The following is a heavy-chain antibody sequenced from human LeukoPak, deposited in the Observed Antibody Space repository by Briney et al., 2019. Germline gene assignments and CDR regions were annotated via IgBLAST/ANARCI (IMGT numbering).Heavy chain of an antibody. D-gene: IGHD3-22*01. J-gene: IGHJ3*02. V-gene: IGHV3-23*01. CDR3: AEDYYYCRGYPGLYAFYI. CDR2: ISGSGVST. CDR1: GFTFSSYA. Sequence: GGSLRLSCAASGFTFSSYAMSWVRQAPGKGLEWVSAISGSGVSTYYADSVKGRLTISRDNSKNTLYLQMNSLRAEDTAVYYFAEDYYYCRGYPGLYAFYIWGQGTMV.